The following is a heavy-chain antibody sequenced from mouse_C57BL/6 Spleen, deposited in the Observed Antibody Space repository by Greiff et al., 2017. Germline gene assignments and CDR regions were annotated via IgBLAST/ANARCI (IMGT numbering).Heavy chain of an antibody. CDR3: TGAGNYEGFAY. V-gene: IGHV14-4*01. D-gene: IGHD2-1*01. Sequence: VQLKQSGAELVRPGASVKLSCTASGFNIKDDYMHWVKQRPEQGLEWIGWIDPENGDTEYASKFQGKATITADTSSNTAYLQLSSLTSEDTAVYYCTGAGNYEGFAYWGQGTLVTVSA. J-gene: IGHJ3*01. CDR2: IDPENGDT. CDR1: GFNIKDDY.